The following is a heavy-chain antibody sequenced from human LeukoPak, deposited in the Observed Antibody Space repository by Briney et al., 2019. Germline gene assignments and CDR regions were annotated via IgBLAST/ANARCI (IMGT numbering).Heavy chain of an antibody. V-gene: IGHV3-30*02. CDR1: GFTFSSYE. CDR3: ARDFVNSGYYFDY. D-gene: IGHD3-22*01. CDR2: IRYDGSNK. Sequence: TGGSLRLSCAASGFTFSSYEMNWVRQAPGKGLEWVTFIRYDGSNKYYADSVKGRFTISRDNSKNTLYLRMNSLRAEDTAVYYCARDFVNSGYYFDYWGQGTLVTVSS. J-gene: IGHJ4*02.